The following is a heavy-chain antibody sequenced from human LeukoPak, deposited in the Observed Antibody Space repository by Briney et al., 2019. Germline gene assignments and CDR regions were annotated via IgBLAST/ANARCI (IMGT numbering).Heavy chain of an antibody. D-gene: IGHD1-26*01. CDR1: GDSVSSNSAA. V-gene: IGHV6-1*01. Sequence: SQTLSLTCALSGDSVSSNSAAWNWIRQSPSRGLEWLGKTYYRSKWYNDYAVSVKSRITINPDTSKNQFSLQLHSVTPEDTAVYYCAREGDMYYYYYMDVWGKGTTVTVSS. J-gene: IGHJ6*03. CDR3: AREGDMYYYYYMDV. CDR2: TYYRSKWYN.